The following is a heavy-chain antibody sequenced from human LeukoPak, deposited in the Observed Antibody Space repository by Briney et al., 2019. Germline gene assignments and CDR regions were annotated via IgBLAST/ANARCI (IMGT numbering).Heavy chain of an antibody. J-gene: IGHJ4*02. V-gene: IGHV4-59*01. Sequence: SETLSLTCTVSGGSISSYYWSWIRQPPGEGLEWIGYIYYSGSTNYNPSLKSRVTISVDTSKNQFSLKLSSVTAADTAVYYCARGVDGYNFDYWGQGTLVTVSS. CDR2: IYYSGST. CDR3: ARGVDGYNFDY. CDR1: GGSISSYY. D-gene: IGHD5-24*01.